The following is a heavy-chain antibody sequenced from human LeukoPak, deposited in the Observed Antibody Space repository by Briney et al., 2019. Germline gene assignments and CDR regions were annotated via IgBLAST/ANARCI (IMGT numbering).Heavy chain of an antibody. J-gene: IGHJ6*03. D-gene: IGHD3-10*01. Sequence: GGSLRLSCAASGFTFTSYGMHWVRQAPGKGLEWVAFIRYGGSYNYADSVKGRFTISRDYSKNTLYLQMNSLRAEDTAVYYCARDKPVTMVRGVILTNYYYYMDVWGKGTTVTISS. CDR2: IRYGGSY. CDR3: ARDKPVTMVRGVILTNYYYYMDV. CDR1: GFTFTSYG. V-gene: IGHV3-30*02.